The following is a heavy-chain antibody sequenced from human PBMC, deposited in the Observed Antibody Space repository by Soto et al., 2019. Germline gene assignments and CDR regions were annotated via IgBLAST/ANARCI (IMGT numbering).Heavy chain of an antibody. D-gene: IGHD6-13*01. V-gene: IGHV5-10-1*01. J-gene: IGHJ6*02. Sequence: PGESLKISCKGSGYNFDTYWINWVRQTPGKVLEWMGRIDPIDSKTKYSPSLEGHITISVDKSISTTYLQWSSLKASDTAIYYCARRIAAAGGYYYYAFDVWGQGXAVTVYS. CDR3: ARRIAAAGGYYYYAFDV. CDR2: IDPIDSKT. CDR1: GYNFDTYW.